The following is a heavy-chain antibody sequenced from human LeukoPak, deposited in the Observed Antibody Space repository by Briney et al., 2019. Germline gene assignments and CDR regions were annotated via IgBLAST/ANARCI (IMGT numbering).Heavy chain of an antibody. CDR1: GGTFSSYA. Sequence: ASVKVSCKASGGTFSSYAISWVRQAPGQGLEWMGGIIPIFGTANYAQKFQGRVMITADESTSTAYMELSSLRSEDTAVYYCAREVVNQDFDYWGQGTLVTVSS. CDR3: AREVVNQDFDY. V-gene: IGHV1-69*13. CDR2: IIPIFGTA. D-gene: IGHD2-15*01. J-gene: IGHJ4*02.